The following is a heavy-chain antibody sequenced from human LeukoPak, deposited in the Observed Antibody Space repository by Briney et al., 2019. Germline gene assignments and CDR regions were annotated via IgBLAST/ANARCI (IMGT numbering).Heavy chain of an antibody. D-gene: IGHD3-3*01. CDR1: GFTFSSYA. V-gene: IGHV3-30*04. Sequence: PGRTLRLSCAASGFTFSSYAMHWVRQAPGKGLEWVALIPYGGSNKYYADSVKGRFIISRDNSKNILFLQMNSLRPEDTAVYYCAKGWSGDYNWSDPWGQGTLVTVSS. CDR2: IPYGGSNK. CDR3: AKGWSGDYNWSDP. J-gene: IGHJ5*02.